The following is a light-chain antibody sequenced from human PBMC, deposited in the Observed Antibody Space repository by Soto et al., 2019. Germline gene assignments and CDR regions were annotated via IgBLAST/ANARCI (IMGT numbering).Light chain of an antibody. CDR3: QQGDSTPYT. V-gene: IGKV1-39*01. CDR1: QSINTY. CDR2: TTS. J-gene: IGKJ2*01. Sequence: DIQMTQSPSSLSASVGDRVTITCRTSQSINTYLNWYQQKPGKAPNLLIYTTSHLHSGVPSRFSGSGSRTDFTLTISSLQPEDFATYFCQQGDSTPYTFGQGTTLEIK.